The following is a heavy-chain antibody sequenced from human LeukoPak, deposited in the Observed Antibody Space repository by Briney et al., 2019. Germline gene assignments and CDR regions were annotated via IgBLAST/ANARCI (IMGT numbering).Heavy chain of an antibody. V-gene: IGHV4-59*01. D-gene: IGHD3-22*01. J-gene: IGHJ4*02. CDR1: GGSIIGYY. CDR3: ARISSYLTY. CDR2: IYYSGST. Sequence: SETLSLTCTVSGGSIIGYYWSWIRQSPGKGLEWIGYIYYSGSTNYNPSLKSRVTISVDTSKNQFSLKLSSVTAADTAIYYCARISSYLTYWGQGTLVTVSS.